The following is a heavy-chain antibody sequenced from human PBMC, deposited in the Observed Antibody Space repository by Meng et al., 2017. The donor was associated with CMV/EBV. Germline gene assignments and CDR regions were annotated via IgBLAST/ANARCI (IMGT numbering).Heavy chain of an antibody. CDR2: IYWDDDK. V-gene: IGHV2-5*02. CDR3: AHQLRYFDWVNNWFDP. Sequence: PPLLPPPHTPTLPCSFSRFSLITSGVVVGWLRQPPGKALEWLALIYWDDDKRYSPSLKSRLTITKDTSKNQVVLTMTNMDPVDTATYYCAHQLRYFDWVNNWFDPWGQGTLVTVSS. CDR1: RFSLITSGVV. J-gene: IGHJ5*02. D-gene: IGHD3-9*01.